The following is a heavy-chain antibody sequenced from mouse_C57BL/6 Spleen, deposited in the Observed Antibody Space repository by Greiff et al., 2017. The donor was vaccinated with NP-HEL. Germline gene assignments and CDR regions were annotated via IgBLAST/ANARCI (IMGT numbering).Heavy chain of an antibody. CDR3: ARFYDYDGIAY. D-gene: IGHD2-4*01. CDR2: IDPSGSET. Sequence: VQLQQPGAELVRPGSSVKLSCKASGYTFTSYWMHWVKQRPIQGLEWIGNIDPSGSETHYNQKFKDKATLTVDKSSSTAYMQLSSLTSEDSAVYYCARFYDYDGIAYWGQGTLVTVSA. V-gene: IGHV1-52*01. J-gene: IGHJ3*01. CDR1: GYTFTSYW.